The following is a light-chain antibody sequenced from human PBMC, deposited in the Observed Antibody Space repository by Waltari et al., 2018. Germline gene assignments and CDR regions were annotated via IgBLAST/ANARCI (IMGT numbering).Light chain of an antibody. CDR3: SSYKSGSILL. J-gene: IGLJ2*01. V-gene: IGLV2-14*01. Sequence: QSALTQPASVSGSPGQPITGSCTGSRSDIGAYHSFSWYQQHPGKAPKLLIFDVPKRPSGVSNRFSGSKSGNTASLTISGLQAEDEADYYCSSYKSGSILLFGGGTKVTVL. CDR1: RSDIGAYHS. CDR2: DVP.